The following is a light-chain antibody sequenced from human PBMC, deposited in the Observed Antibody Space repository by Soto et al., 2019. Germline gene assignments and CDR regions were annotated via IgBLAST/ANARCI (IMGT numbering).Light chain of an antibody. CDR1: TAAVTSGNY. CDR2: RTS. Sequence: QAVVTQEPSLTVSPGATVTLTCASSTAAVTSGNYPNWSQQKPGQAPRTLIYRTSNRQSWTPARFSGSLLGGKAALTRSGVQPEDEAEIYCLLYYEAAQPWVFGGGTKLTVL. CDR3: LLYYEAAQPWV. V-gene: IGLV7-43*01. J-gene: IGLJ3*02.